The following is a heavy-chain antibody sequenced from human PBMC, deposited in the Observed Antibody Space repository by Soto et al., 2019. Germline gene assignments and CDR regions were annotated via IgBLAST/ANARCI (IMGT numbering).Heavy chain of an antibody. Sequence: QVQLVQSGAEGKNPGASVKVSCKASGYTFTRYGIGWARQAPGQGLEWMEWINTYNGNTNYAQNVQGRVTLTTDTSTSTAYMELRSLRSNDTAIYYCAMVDVYVTPSPQDVWGQGTTVIVSS. CDR2: INTYNGNT. D-gene: IGHD3-16*01. V-gene: IGHV1-18*01. CDR1: GYTFTRYG. J-gene: IGHJ6*02. CDR3: AMVDVYVTPSPQDV.